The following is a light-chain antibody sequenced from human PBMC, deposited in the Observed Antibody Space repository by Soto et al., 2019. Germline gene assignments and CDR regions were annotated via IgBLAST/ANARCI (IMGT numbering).Light chain of an antibody. V-gene: IGKV3-11*01. J-gene: IGKJ1*01. CDR2: DAS. Sequence: EIVLTQSPATLSLSPGERATLSCRASQSVSSYLAWYQQKPGQAPRLLIYDASNRATGIPARFSGSGSGTELTLHISSLEPEGFAVYYCQQRRGTFGQGTKVEIK. CDR1: QSVSSY. CDR3: QQRRGT.